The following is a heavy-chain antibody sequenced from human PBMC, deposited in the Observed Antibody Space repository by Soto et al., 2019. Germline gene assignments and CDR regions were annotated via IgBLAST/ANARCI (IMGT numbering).Heavy chain of an antibody. Sequence: ASVEVSCKASGYTFTGYYIHWVRQAPGQGLEWMGWINPNSGGTNYAQKFQGRVTMTRDTSISTAYMELSRLRSDDTAVYYCAREGPITISGYYHGRDVWGQGSTV. V-gene: IGHV1-2*02. D-gene: IGHD3-3*01. J-gene: IGHJ6*01. CDR3: AREGPITISGYYHGRDV. CDR2: INPNSGGT. CDR1: GYTFTGYY.